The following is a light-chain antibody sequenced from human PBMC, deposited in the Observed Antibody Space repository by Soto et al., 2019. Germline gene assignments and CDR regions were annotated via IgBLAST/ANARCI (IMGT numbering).Light chain of an antibody. V-gene: IGKV1-39*01. CDR2: AAS. J-gene: IGKJ1*01. CDR1: QSISSY. Sequence: DIHITQSPSSLSASLGARVTITFRASQSISSYLNWYQQKPGKAPKLLIYAASSLQSGVPSRFSGSGFGTDFTLTISSLQSEDFATYYCQQSYSTHPTFGQGTRWIS. CDR3: QQSYSTHPT.